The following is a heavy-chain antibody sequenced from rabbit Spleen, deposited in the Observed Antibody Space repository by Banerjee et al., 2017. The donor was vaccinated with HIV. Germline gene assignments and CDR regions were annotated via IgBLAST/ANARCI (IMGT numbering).Heavy chain of an antibody. CDR3: ARDTGSSFSSYGMDL. Sequence: QEQLEESGGGLVQPEGSLTLTCKASGFDLSNYYYMCWVRQAPGKGLEWISCIAGSSSGFTYSATWAKGRFTISKTSSTTVTLQMTSLTVADTATYFCARDTGSSFSSYGMDLWGPGTLVTVS. CDR1: GFDLSNYYY. CDR2: IAGSSSGFT. D-gene: IGHD8-1*01. J-gene: IGHJ6*01. V-gene: IGHV1S45*01.